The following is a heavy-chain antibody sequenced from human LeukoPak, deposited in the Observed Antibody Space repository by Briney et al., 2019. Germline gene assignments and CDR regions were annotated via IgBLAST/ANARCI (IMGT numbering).Heavy chain of an antibody. D-gene: IGHD3-3*01. V-gene: IGHV3-7*01. Sequence: PGGSLRLSCAASGLTFSSYWMSWVRQAPGKGLEWVANIKQDGSEKHYVDSVKGRLTISRDNAKNLLYLQMNSLRVEDTAVYYCAGGPGFLIDCWGQGTLVTVSS. CDR3: AGGPGFLIDC. CDR2: IKQDGSEK. J-gene: IGHJ4*02. CDR1: GLTFSSYW.